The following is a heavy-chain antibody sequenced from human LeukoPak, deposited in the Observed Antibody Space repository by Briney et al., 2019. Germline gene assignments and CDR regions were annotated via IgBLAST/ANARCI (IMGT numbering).Heavy chain of an antibody. Sequence: PSETLSLTCTVSGYSISSGYYWGWIRQPPGKGLEWIGSIYHSGSTYYNPSLKSRVTISVDTSKNQFSLKLSSVTAADTAVYYCARTRRDGYIYNNYYYMDVWGKGTTVT. CDR3: ARTRRDGYIYNNYYYMDV. CDR2: IYHSGST. V-gene: IGHV4-38-2*02. CDR1: GYSISSGYY. J-gene: IGHJ6*03. D-gene: IGHD5-24*01.